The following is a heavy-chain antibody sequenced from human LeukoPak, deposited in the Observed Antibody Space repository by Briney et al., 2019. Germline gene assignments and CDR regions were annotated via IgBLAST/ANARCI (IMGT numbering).Heavy chain of an antibody. CDR2: ISSSSSTI. Sequence: GGSLRLSCAASGFTFSSYSMNWVRQAPGKGLEWVSYISSSSSTIYYADSVKGRFTISRDNAKNSLYLQMNSLRAEDTAVYYCARAKRELLVSFDIWGQGTMVTVSS. CDR1: GFTFSSYS. CDR3: ARAKRELLVSFDI. J-gene: IGHJ3*02. D-gene: IGHD1-26*01. V-gene: IGHV3-48*01.